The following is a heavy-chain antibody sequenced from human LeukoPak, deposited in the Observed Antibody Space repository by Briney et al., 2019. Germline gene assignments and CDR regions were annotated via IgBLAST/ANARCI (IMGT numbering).Heavy chain of an antibody. Sequence: GESLKISCNVSGYSFTSYCIGWVRQMPGKGLEWMGIIYPGDSGPTYSPSFQGQVTISVDKSLNTAYLQWSSLQASDTAMYYCGMSGDRVPLQDDVFDVWGQGTMVTVST. CDR3: GMSGDRVPLQDDVFDV. CDR2: IYPGDSGP. CDR1: GYSFTSYC. V-gene: IGHV5-51*01. J-gene: IGHJ3*01. D-gene: IGHD1-26*01.